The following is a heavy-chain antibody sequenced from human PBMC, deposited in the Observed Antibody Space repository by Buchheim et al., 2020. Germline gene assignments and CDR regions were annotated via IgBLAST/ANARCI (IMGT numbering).Heavy chain of an antibody. J-gene: IGHJ6*02. V-gene: IGHV5-10-1*01. CDR1: GYSFTSYW. CDR3: ARTLGYCSGGSCYSHDYYYGMDV. Sequence: EVQLVQSGAEVKKPGESLRISCKGSGYSFTSYWISWVSQMPGKGLEWMGRIDPSDSYTNYSPSFQGHVTISADKSISTAYLQWSSLKASDTAMYYCARTLGYCSGGSCYSHDYYYGMDVWGQGTT. D-gene: IGHD2-15*01. CDR2: IDPSDSYT.